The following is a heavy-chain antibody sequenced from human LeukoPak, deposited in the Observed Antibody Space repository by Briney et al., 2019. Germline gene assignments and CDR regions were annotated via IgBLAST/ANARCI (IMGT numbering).Heavy chain of an antibody. Sequence: SVTVSCKASGGTFSSYAISWVRQAPGQGLEWMGGIIPIFGTANYAQKFQGRVTITADESTSTAYMELSSLRSEDTAVYYCARESGTRFRLGYWGQGTLVTVSS. J-gene: IGHJ4*02. CDR1: GGTFSSYA. V-gene: IGHV1-69*13. CDR2: IIPIFGTA. CDR3: ARESGTRFRLGY. D-gene: IGHD1-7*01.